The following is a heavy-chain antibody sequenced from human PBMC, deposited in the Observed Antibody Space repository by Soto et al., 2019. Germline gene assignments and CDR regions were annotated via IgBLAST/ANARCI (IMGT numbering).Heavy chain of an antibody. CDR1: GGSISSSSYY. CDR2: SYWSGST. CDR3: AREWTRLLSRYYYYGMDV. V-gene: IGHV4-39*02. J-gene: IGHJ6*02. Sequence: SETLSLTCTVSGGSISSSSYYWVWMRQPPGQGLEWIGSSYWSGSTYYNPSIRSRVTISVDTSKNQLSLKLSSVTAAATAVYYSAREWTRLLSRYYYYGMDVWGQGTTVTFSS. D-gene: IGHD3-10*01.